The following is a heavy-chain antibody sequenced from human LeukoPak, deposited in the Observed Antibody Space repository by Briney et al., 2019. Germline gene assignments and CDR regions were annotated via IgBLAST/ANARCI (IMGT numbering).Heavy chain of an antibody. CDR2: LSSSGSST. D-gene: IGHD3-22*01. CDR1: GFIFSNYA. Sequence: GGSLRLSCAASGFIFSNYAMSWVRQAPGKGLEWVSGLSSSGSSTYYADSVKGRFPISRDNSKNTLHLQMNSLRAEDTAPYYCAKVPFDSSGYFYFHYWGQGTLVTVSS. CDR3: AKVPFDSSGYFYFHY. V-gene: IGHV3-23*01. J-gene: IGHJ4*02.